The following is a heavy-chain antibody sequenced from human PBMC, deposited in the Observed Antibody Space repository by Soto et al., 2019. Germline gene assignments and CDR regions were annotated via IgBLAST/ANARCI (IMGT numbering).Heavy chain of an antibody. CDR3: TRGLASGDY. CDR2: INPNGGST. Sequence: QVQLVQPGAEVKKPGASVKFSCKASGYIFTNFYIHWVRQAPGQGLEWIGIINPNGGSTNYAQNFQGRVTMTRDTSTSTVYMALSSPRSEDTAVYYCTRGLASGDYWGQGTLITVSS. D-gene: IGHD6-6*01. CDR1: GYIFTNFY. V-gene: IGHV1-46*03. J-gene: IGHJ4*02.